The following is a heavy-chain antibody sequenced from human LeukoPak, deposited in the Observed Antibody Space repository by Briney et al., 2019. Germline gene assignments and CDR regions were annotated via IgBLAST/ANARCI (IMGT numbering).Heavy chain of an antibody. J-gene: IGHJ4*02. CDR3: ARGSHYGSGSYSGY. D-gene: IGHD3-10*01. V-gene: IGHV3-74*01. Sequence: GGSLRLSCAASGFTFSSYWMHWVRHAPGKGLVWVSRINSDGSSTSYADSVKGRFTISRDNAKNTLYLQMNSLRAEDTAVYYCARGSHYGSGSYSGYWGQGTLVTVSS. CDR2: INSDGSST. CDR1: GFTFSSYW.